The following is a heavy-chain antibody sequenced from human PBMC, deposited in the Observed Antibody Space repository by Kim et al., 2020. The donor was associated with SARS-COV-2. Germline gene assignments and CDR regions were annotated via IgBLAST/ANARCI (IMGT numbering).Heavy chain of an antibody. CDR1: GGSISSYY. J-gene: IGHJ6*02. CDR2: IYYSGST. CDR3: ARAGAAADHGGIYYYYGMDV. Sequence: SETLSLTCTVSGGSISSYYWSWIRQPPGKGLEWIGYIYYSGSTNYNPSLKSRVTISVDTSKNQFSLKLSSVTAADTAVYYCARAGAAADHGGIYYYYGMDVWGQGTTVTVSS. D-gene: IGHD6-13*01. V-gene: IGHV4-59*13.